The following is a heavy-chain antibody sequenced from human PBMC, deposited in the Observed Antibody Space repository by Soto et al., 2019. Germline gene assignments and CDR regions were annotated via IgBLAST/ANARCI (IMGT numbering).Heavy chain of an antibody. CDR3: ARDGSSRMYYFDY. D-gene: IGHD6-13*01. Sequence: GGSLRLSCAASGFTFSSYGMHWVRQAPGKGLEWVAVIWYDGSNKYYADSVKGRFTISRDNSKNTLYLQMNSLRAQDTAVYYWARDGSSRMYYFDYWGQETLDTVSS. CDR1: GFTFSSYG. CDR2: IWYDGSNK. V-gene: IGHV3-33*01. J-gene: IGHJ4*02.